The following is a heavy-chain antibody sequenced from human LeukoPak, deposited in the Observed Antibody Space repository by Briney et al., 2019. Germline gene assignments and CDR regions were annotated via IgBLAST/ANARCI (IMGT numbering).Heavy chain of an antibody. CDR1: GGSISSGSYY. Sequence: PSETLSLTCTVSGGSISSGSYYWGWIRQPPGKGLEWIGSIYYSGSTYYNPSLKSRVTTSVDTSKNQFSLKVSSVTAADTAVYYCARRLAVGPDKYYFDYWGQGTLVTVSS. CDR2: IYYSGST. J-gene: IGHJ4*02. V-gene: IGHV4-39*07. CDR3: ARRLAVGPDKYYFDY. D-gene: IGHD6-25*01.